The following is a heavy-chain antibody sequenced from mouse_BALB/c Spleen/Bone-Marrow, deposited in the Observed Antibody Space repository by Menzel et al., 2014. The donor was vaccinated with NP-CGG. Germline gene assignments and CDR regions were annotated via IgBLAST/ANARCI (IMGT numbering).Heavy chain of an antibody. D-gene: IGHD2-12*01. CDR2: IRYTANGYTI. V-gene: IGHV7-3*02. CDR1: GFTFTAYY. Sequence: EVKLMESGGGLVQPGGSLSLSCATSGFTFTAYYMNWVRQPPGKALAWLGFIRYTANGYTIEYSASEKGRFTITRDNSQSTIYRHMNPVRADEIPTDDCSGDCYDGEVFRCDYGGQGTTLTVAS. J-gene: IGHJ2*01. CDR3: SGDCYDGEVFRCDY.